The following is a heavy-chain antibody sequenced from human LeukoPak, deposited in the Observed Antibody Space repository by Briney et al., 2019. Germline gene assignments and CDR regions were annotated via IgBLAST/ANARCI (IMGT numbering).Heavy chain of an antibody. V-gene: IGHV3-48*03. CDR3: ARDRSKVTAYDDALDI. J-gene: IGHJ3*02. CDR2: ISDIGTTQ. Sequence: GGSLRLSCAASGFTFRSYELNWVRQALGKRLEWVSYISDIGTTQHYADSVKGRFIISRDNAKNSLYLQMNSLTAADTAVYYCARDRSKVTAYDDALDIWGQGTMVIVSS. CDR1: GFTFRSYE. D-gene: IGHD2-21*02.